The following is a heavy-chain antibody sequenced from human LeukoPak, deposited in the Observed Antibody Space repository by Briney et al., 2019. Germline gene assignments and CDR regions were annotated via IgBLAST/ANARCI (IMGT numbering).Heavy chain of an antibody. J-gene: IGHJ3*02. Sequence: ASVKVSCKVSGYTLTELSMHWVRQAPGQGLEWMGRINPNSGGTNYAQKFQGRVTMTRDTSISTAYMELSRLRSDDTAVYYCAREWLPYAFDIWGQGTMVTVSS. CDR3: AREWLPYAFDI. CDR1: GYTLTELS. V-gene: IGHV1-2*06. CDR2: INPNSGGT. D-gene: IGHD6-19*01.